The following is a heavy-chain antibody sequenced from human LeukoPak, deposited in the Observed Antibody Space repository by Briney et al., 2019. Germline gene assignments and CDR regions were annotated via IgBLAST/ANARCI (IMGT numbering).Heavy chain of an antibody. Sequence: GGSLRLSCAASGFTFSSYAMSWVRQAPGKGLEWVPAISGSGGSTYYADSVKGRFTISRDNSKNTLYLQMNSLRAEDTAVYYCAKVARYCSGGSCYLGYWGQGTLVTVSS. CDR3: AKVARYCSGGSCYLGY. J-gene: IGHJ4*02. CDR2: ISGSGGST. V-gene: IGHV3-23*01. D-gene: IGHD2-15*01. CDR1: GFTFSSYA.